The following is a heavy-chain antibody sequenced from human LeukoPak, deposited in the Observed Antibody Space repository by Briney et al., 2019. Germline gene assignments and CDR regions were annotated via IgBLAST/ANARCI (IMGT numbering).Heavy chain of an antibody. J-gene: IGHJ4*02. Sequence: SETLSLTCAVYGGSFSGYYWSWIRQPPGEGLEWIGEINHSGSTNYNPSLKSRVTISVDTSKNQFSLKVSSVTAADTAVYYCARGYRYCSSTRCYTREFDYWGQGTLVTVSS. CDR2: INHSGST. CDR3: ARGYRYCSSTRCYTREFDY. D-gene: IGHD2-2*02. CDR1: GGSFSGYY. V-gene: IGHV4-34*01.